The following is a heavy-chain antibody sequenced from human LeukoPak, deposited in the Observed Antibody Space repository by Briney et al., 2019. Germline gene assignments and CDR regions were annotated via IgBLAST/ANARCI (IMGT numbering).Heavy chain of an antibody. CDR1: GGSISSSY. CDR2: IYYSGST. J-gene: IGHJ4*02. Sequence: SETLSLTCSVSGGSISSSYWSGIRQPPGKGLEWIGYIYYSGSTNYSPSLKSRVTLSVDTSKNQFSLKLSSVTAADTVVYYCARGRVYLDYWGQGTLVTVSS. CDR3: ARGRVYLDY. V-gene: IGHV4-59*01.